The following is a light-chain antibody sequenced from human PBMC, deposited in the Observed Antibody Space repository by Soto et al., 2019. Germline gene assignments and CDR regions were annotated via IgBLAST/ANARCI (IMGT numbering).Light chain of an antibody. V-gene: IGKV3-20*01. Sequence: EIVLTQSPGTLSLSPGERATLSSRASQSVSSNYLAWHQQKPGQAPRLLIYGASSRATGIPDRFSGSGSGTDFTLTISRLEPEDFAVYYCQQYDSSPLTFGGGTKVEI. CDR3: QQYDSSPLT. J-gene: IGKJ4*01. CDR1: QSVSSNY. CDR2: GAS.